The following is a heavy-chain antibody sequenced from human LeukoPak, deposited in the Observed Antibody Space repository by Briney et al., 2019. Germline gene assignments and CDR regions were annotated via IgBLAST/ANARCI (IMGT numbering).Heavy chain of an antibody. CDR1: GFTFSSYA. V-gene: IGHV3-23*01. CDR3: AKHQSTRRDYYGMDV. J-gene: IGHJ6*02. Sequence: PGGSLRLSCAASGFTFSSYAMSWVRQAPGKGLEWVSAISGSGGSTYYADSVKGRFTNSRDNSKNTLYLQMNSLRAEDTAIYYCAKHQSTRRDYYGMDVWGQGTTVTVSS. CDR2: ISGSGGST. D-gene: IGHD2-2*01.